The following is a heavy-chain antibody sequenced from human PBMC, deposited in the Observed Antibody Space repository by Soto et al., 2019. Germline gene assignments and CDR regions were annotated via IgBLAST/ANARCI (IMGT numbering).Heavy chain of an antibody. J-gene: IGHJ4*02. Sequence: WWSLRLSCSASVFTFSSYSMNWVRQAPGKGLEWVSSISSSNTYIYYADSVKGRFTISRDNAKNSLYLQMNSLRAEDTAVYYCARDSWIDYWGQGTLVTVSS. CDR2: ISSSNTYI. CDR3: ARDSWIDY. V-gene: IGHV3-21*01. CDR1: VFTFSSYS.